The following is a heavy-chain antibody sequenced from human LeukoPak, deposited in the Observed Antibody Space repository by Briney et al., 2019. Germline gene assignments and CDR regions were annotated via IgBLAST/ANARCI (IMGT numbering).Heavy chain of an antibody. Sequence: GGSLRLSCAASGFNFDEYAMHWIRQAPGKGPEWVSRISWDGDITNYADSVKGRFTVSRDNKENSLFLQMNSLRGDDTALYYCTKGRYRTIWYDLDDWGQGTRVIVSS. CDR3: TKGRYRTIWYDLDD. CDR2: ISWDGDIT. V-gene: IGHV3-43D*04. CDR1: GFNFDEYA. J-gene: IGHJ4*02. D-gene: IGHD6-13*01.